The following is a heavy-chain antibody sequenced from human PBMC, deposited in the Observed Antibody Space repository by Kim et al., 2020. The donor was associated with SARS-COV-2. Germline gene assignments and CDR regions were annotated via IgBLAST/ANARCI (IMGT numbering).Heavy chain of an antibody. V-gene: IGHV1-8*01. Sequence: TGHAQRFQGRVTMTRDTSISTAYMELSRLTSEDTAVYYCARNPPKTGWFDPWGQGTLVTVSS. D-gene: IGHD3-10*01. CDR2: T. J-gene: IGHJ5*02. CDR3: ARNPPKTGWFDP.